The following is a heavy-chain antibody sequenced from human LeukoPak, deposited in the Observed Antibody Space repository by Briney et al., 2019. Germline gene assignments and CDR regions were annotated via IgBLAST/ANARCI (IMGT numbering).Heavy chain of an antibody. D-gene: IGHD6-19*01. CDR3: ARVVIAVAGRPSRLNY. V-gene: IGHV1-18*01. CDR2: ISAYNGNT. J-gene: IGHJ4*02. Sequence: ASVKVSCKASGYTFTSYGISWVRQAPGQGLEWMGWISAYNGNTNYAQKLQGRVTMTTDTSTSTAYMELRSLRSDDTAVYYCARVVIAVAGRPSRLNYWGQGTLVTVSS. CDR1: GYTFTSYG.